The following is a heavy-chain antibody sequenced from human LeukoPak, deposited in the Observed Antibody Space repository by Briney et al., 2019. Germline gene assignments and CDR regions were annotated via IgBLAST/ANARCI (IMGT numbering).Heavy chain of an antibody. V-gene: IGHV1-69*13. D-gene: IGHD2-2*01. CDR2: IIPIFGTA. CDR3: SRAASYCSSISCYTLDY. CDR1: GGTFSSYA. J-gene: IGHJ4*02. Sequence: SVKVSCKASGGTFSSYAINWVRQAPGQGLEWMGGIIPIFGTANYAQKFQGRVTITADESTSTAYMELSSLRSEDTAVYYCSRAASYCSSISCYTLDYWGQGTLVTVSS.